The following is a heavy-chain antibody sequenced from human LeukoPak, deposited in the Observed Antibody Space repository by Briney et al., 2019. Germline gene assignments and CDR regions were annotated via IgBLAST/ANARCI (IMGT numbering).Heavy chain of an antibody. Sequence: SETLSLTCTVSGGSISSGGYYWSWIRQHPGKGLEWIGYIYYSGSTYYNPSLKSRVTISVDTSKNQFSLKLSSVTAADTAAYYCAREVAEWERRYFDYWGQGTLVTVSS. CDR1: GGSISSGGYY. J-gene: IGHJ4*02. CDR2: IYYSGST. V-gene: IGHV4-31*03. CDR3: AREVAEWERRYFDY. D-gene: IGHD1-26*01.